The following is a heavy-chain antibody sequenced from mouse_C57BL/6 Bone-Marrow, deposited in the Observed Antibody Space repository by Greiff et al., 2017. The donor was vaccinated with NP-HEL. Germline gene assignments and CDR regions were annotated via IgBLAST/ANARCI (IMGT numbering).Heavy chain of an antibody. CDR2: INPNNGGT. J-gene: IGHJ2*01. V-gene: IGHV1-22*01. D-gene: IGHD1-1*01. CDR3: AKIGTAVEATMDN. Sequence: EVQLQQSGPELVKPGASVKMSCKASGYTFTDYNMHWVKQSHGKSLEWIGYINPNNGGTSYNQKFKGKATLTVNNYSSTAYMELRSLTSEDSAVYYYAKIGTAVEATMDNWGQGTTLTVSS. CDR1: GYTFTDYN.